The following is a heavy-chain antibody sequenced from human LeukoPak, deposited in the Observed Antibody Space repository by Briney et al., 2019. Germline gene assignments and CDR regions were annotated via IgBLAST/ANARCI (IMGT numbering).Heavy chain of an antibody. V-gene: IGHV4-34*01. J-gene: IGHJ4*02. CDR1: GGSISSYY. Sequence: SETLSLTCTVSGGSISSYYWSWIRQPPGKGLEWIGEINHSGSTNYNPSLKSRVTISVDTSKNQFSLKLSSVTAADTAVYYCARDYYDSSGYYWGYWGQGTLVTVSS. CDR2: INHSGST. CDR3: ARDYYDSSGYYWGY. D-gene: IGHD3-22*01.